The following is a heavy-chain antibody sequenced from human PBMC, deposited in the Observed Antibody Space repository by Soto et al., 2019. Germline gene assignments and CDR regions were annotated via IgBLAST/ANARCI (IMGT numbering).Heavy chain of an antibody. J-gene: IGHJ6*02. CDR2: ISSSGSTI. V-gene: IGHV3-11*01. Sequence: GGSLRLSCAASGFTFSDYYMSWIRQAPGKGLEWVSYISSSGSTIYYANSVKGRFTISRDNAKNSLYLQMNSLRAEDTAVYYCARVGSGEVLDPSYYYGMDVWGQGTTVTVSS. CDR3: ARVGSGEVLDPSYYYGMDV. CDR1: GFTFSDYY. D-gene: IGHD1-26*01.